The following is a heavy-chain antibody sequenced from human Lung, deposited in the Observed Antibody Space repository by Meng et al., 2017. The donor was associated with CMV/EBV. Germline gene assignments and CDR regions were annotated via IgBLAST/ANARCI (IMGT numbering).Heavy chain of an antibody. V-gene: IGHV4-4*02. CDR3: ARVTEYGGNCFDS. J-gene: IGHJ4*02. CDR2: VYHSGYT. D-gene: IGHD4/OR15-4a*01. Sequence: SXTXSLXCAVSGTSISTSNWWSWVRQPPGKGLEWIGEVYHSGYTNYNPSLKSRVTMSVDRSKNQFSLKLSSVTAADTAVYYCARVTEYGGNCFDSWGQGTLVTVSS. CDR1: GTSISTSNW.